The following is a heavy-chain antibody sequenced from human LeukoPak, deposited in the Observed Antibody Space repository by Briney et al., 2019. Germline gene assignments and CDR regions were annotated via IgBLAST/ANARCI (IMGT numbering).Heavy chain of an antibody. CDR3: ANEHLYYYYGMDV. J-gene: IGHJ6*02. CDR2: ISSSSSYI. V-gene: IGHV3-21*04. D-gene: IGHD1/OR15-1a*01. CDR1: GFTFSSYS. Sequence: GGSLRLSCAASGFTFSSYSMNWVRQAPGKGLEWVSSISSSSSYIYYADSVKGRFTISRDNSKNTLYLQMNSLRAEDTAVYYCANEHLYYYYGMDVWGQGTTVTVSS.